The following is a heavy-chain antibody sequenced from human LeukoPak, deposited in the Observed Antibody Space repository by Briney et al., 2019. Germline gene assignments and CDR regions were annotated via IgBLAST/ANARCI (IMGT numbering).Heavy chain of an antibody. V-gene: IGHV4-59*04. Sequence: SETLSLTCTVSGVSISSYYWSWIRQPPGKGLEWIGYIYYSGSTYYNPSLKSRVTISVDTSKNQFSLKLSSVTAADTAVYYCARWMDVWGQGTTVTVSS. J-gene: IGHJ6*02. D-gene: IGHD2-15*01. CDR2: IYYSGST. CDR1: GVSISSYY. CDR3: ARWMDV.